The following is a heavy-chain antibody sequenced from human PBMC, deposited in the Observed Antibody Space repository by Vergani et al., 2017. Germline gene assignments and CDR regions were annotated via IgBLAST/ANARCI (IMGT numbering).Heavy chain of an antibody. V-gene: IGHV3-15*01. CDR3: TTGVQLWF. D-gene: IGHD5-18*01. CDR2: IRSETDGGTA. J-gene: IGHJ4*02. CDR1: GFTFRDAW. Sequence: EVQLVESGGGLVKPGGSLRPSCVASGFTFRDAWMGWVRQAPGQGLEWVGRIRSETDGGTADYAAPVKGRFRISRDDSKTTVYLEMNSLKSEDTAVYYCTTGVQLWFWGQGTLVTVSS.